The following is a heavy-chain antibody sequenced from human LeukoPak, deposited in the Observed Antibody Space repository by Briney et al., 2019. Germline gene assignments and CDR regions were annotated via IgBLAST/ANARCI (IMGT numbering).Heavy chain of an antibody. V-gene: IGHV5-51*01. CDR3: ARTYDFWSGYYRDYYYYMDV. Sequence: GASLKISCKGSGSRFTSYWIGWVRQMPGKGLEWMGIIYPGDSDTRYSPSFQGQVTISADKSISTAYLQWSSLKASDTAMYYCARTYDFWSGYYRDYYYYMDVWGKGTTVTVSS. CDR2: IYPGDSDT. J-gene: IGHJ6*03. CDR1: GSRFTSYW. D-gene: IGHD3-3*01.